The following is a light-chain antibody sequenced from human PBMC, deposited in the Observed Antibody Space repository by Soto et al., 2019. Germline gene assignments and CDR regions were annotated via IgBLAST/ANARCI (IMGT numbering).Light chain of an antibody. CDR1: LSIGTY. CDR3: QQGYSSPQT. Sequence: DIQMAQSPSSLSASVGDRVSITCRASLSIGTYLNWYQQTPGQAPRLLIHSVFTLQSGVPSRFSGRGSGTEFTLTISSLQPEDSATYYCQQGYSSPQTFGQGTKLEIK. V-gene: IGKV1-39*01. J-gene: IGKJ2*01. CDR2: SVF.